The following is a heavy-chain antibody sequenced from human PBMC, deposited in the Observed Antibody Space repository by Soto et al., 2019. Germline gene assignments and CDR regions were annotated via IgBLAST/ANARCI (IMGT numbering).Heavy chain of an antibody. Sequence: EVQLLESGGDLVQPGWSLRLSCAASGFTFSSYAMGWVRQAPGKGLEWVSSITTTLTTYYADSVKGRFTISRDNSKNTVYLQLNSLRAEDTDLYYCAKGYSSGWSEGYFDHWGQGSLVTVSS. V-gene: IGHV3-23*01. CDR2: ITTTLTT. J-gene: IGHJ4*02. CDR1: GFTFSSYA. D-gene: IGHD6-13*01. CDR3: AKGYSSGWSEGYFDH.